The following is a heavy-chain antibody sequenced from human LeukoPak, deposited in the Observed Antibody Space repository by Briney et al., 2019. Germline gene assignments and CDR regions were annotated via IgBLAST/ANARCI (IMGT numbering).Heavy chain of an antibody. Sequence: SVKVSCKASGFTFTSSAMQWVRQARGQRLEWIGWIVVGSGNTNYAQKFQERVTITRDMSTSTAYMELSSLRSEDTAVYYCARESNPNPGYYYYMDVWGKGTTVTVSS. CDR3: ARESNPNPGYYYYMDV. D-gene: IGHD4-11*01. CDR1: GFTFTSSA. J-gene: IGHJ6*03. CDR2: IVVGSGNT. V-gene: IGHV1-58*02.